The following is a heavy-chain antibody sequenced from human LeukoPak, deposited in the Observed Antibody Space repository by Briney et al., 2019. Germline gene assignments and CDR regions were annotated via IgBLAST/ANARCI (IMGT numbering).Heavy chain of an antibody. J-gene: IGHJ4*02. CDR3: ARGPGGVAYYDSNGNTFFDY. D-gene: IGHD3-22*01. CDR2: IYPGDSDT. CDR1: GYSFTTYW. Sequence: GESLKISCKGSGYSFTTYWIGWVRQMPGKGLEWMGIIYPGDSDTRYSPSFQGQVSISTEKSISTAYLQWSSLKASDTAMYYCARGPGGVAYYDSNGNTFFDYWGQGTLVTVSS. V-gene: IGHV5-51*01.